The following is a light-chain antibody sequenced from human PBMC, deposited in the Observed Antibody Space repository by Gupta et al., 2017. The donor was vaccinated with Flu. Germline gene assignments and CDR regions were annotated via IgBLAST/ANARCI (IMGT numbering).Light chain of an antibody. J-gene: IGKJ1*01. V-gene: IGKV3-20*01. CDR2: GAS. CDR1: QSVISSY. Sequence: EIVLTPSPGTLSLSPGERATLSCSASQSVISSYLAWYQQKPGQAPRLLIYGASSRATGIPDRFSGSGSGTDFTLTISRLEPEDFAVYYCQQYGSSPRETFGQGTKVEIK. CDR3: QQYGSSPRET.